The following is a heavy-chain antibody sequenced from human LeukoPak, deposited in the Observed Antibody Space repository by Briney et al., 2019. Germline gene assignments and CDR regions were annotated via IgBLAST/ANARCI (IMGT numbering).Heavy chain of an antibody. J-gene: IGHJ4*02. CDR2: INNDGGGS. D-gene: IGHD2-15*01. CDR3: ERSGVATCHY. V-gene: IGHV3-23*01. CDR1: GFPFSNYA. Sequence: GGSLRLSCQASGFPFSNYAMSWVRQAPGKGLEWVSSINNDGGGSFFADSVKDRLTISRNDSRSVVYLQMNSLSAEDTAVYYCERSGVATCHYWGQGILVTVSS.